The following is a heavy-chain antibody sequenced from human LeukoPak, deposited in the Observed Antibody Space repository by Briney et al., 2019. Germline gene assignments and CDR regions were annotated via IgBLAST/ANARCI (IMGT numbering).Heavy chain of an antibody. J-gene: IGHJ4*02. V-gene: IGHV3-23*01. CDR3: VRDTSVGAAYFDV. CDR1: GFTFSTFA. Sequence: GGSLRLSCVASGFTFSTFAMNWVRQAPGKGLEWVSTISETGRSTYYADSVKGRFTISRDNSKKTLYLQLHSLRPDDTAVYYCVRDTSVGAAYFDVWGQGALVTVSS. D-gene: IGHD2-15*01. CDR2: ISETGRST.